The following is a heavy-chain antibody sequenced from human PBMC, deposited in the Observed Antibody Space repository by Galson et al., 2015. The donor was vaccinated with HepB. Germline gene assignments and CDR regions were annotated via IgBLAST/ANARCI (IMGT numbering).Heavy chain of an antibody. Sequence: QSGAEVKKPGESLRISCKGSGYSFTSYWISWVRQMPGKGLEWMGRIDPSDSYTNYSPSFQGHVTISADKSISTAYLQWSSLKASDTAMYYCARLIIAAAGPYNPYYYYYGMDVWGQGTTVTVSS. CDR1: GYSFTSYW. CDR3: ARLIIAAAGPYNPYYYYYGMDV. D-gene: IGHD6-13*01. J-gene: IGHJ6*02. CDR2: IDPSDSYT. V-gene: IGHV5-10-1*01.